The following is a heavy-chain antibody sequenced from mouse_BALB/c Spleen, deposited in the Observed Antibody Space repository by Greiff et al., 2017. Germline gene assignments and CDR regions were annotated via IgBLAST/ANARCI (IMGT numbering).Heavy chain of an antibody. CDR3: ARRGTRDY. D-gene: IGHD2-14*01. J-gene: IGHJ2*01. CDR2: INPSTGYT. V-gene: IGHV1-7*01. CDR1: GYTFTSYW. Sequence: VQRVESGAELAKPGASVKMSCKASGYTFTSYWMHWVKQRPGQGLEWIGYINPSTGYTEYNQKFKDKATLTADKSSSTAYMQLSSLTSEDSAVYYCARRGTRDYWGQGTTLTVSS.